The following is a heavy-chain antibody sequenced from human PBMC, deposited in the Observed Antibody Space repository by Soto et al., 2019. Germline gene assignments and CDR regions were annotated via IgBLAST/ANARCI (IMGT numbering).Heavy chain of an antibody. CDR3: ARNYYDSSDRDYLDY. D-gene: IGHD3-22*01. J-gene: IGHJ4*02. CDR1: GYTFTAYY. CDR2: INPITGGT. V-gene: IGHV1-2*02. Sequence: ASVKVSCKASGYTFTAYYIHWVRQAPGQGLEWMGWINPITGGTNYAPNFQGRVTMTRDTSISTAYMELSSLRSDDTALYYCARNYYDSSDRDYLDYWGQGTLVTVSS.